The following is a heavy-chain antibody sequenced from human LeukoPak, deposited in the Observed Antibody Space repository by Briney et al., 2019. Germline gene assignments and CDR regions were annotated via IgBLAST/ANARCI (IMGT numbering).Heavy chain of an antibody. D-gene: IGHD6-19*01. V-gene: IGHV5-51*01. J-gene: IGHJ6*03. CDR2: IFPGDFDI. CDR3: ARRNRPVAGKSYYYYYMDV. CDR1: GYRFIDYW. Sequence: GESLKISCKGSGYRFIDYWIGWVRQMPGKGLEWMGIIFPGDFDIKYSPSFQGQVTISADNSISTAYLQWSSLKASDTAMYYCARRNRPVAGKSYYYYYMDVWGKGTTVTVSS.